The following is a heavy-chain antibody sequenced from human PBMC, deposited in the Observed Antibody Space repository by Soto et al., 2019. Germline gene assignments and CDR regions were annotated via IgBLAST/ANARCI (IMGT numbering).Heavy chain of an antibody. CDR3: ARGRYCLTGRCFPNWFDS. Sequence: PSETLSLTCSVSGGSISSGYYYWSWIRQPPGKGLEWIGNIYYSGNTYYNPSLKSRVAISLDTSKSQFSLNVTSVTAADTAVYFCARGRYCLTGRCFPNWFDSWGQGTLVTVSS. CDR2: IYYSGNT. J-gene: IGHJ5*01. V-gene: IGHV4-30-4*01. CDR1: GGSISSGYYY. D-gene: IGHD2-15*01.